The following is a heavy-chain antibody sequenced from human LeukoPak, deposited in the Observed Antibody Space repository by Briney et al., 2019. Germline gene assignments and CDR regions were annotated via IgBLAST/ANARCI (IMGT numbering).Heavy chain of an antibody. J-gene: IGHJ5*02. CDR3: ARSSYGSGSYGWFDP. D-gene: IGHD3-10*01. CDR2: IYSDGRT. Sequence: TPSETLSLTCTVSGASISPNYWSWIRQFPGKGLEWIGFIYSDGRTEYSPSLKSRVTISVDTSNNQFSLKLSSVTAADTAVYYCARSSYGSGSYGWFDPWGQGTLVTVSS. V-gene: IGHV4-59*12. CDR1: GASISPNY.